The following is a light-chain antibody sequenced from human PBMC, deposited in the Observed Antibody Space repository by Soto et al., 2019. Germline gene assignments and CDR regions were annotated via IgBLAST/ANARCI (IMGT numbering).Light chain of an antibody. Sequence: EFVLTQSPGTLSLSTGERATLSCRASQPVSSNFLAWYQQKPGQAPRLLIYGASTRATGIPARFSGSGSGTEFTLTISSLQSEDFAVYYCQQYNNWPRTFGQGTRLEIK. CDR1: QPVSSN. CDR3: QQYNNWPRT. J-gene: IGKJ5*01. CDR2: GAS. V-gene: IGKV3-15*01.